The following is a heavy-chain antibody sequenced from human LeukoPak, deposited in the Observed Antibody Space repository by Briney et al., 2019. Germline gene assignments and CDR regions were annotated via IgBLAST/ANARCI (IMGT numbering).Heavy chain of an antibody. CDR2: ISSSSSTI. CDR1: GFTFSNYS. D-gene: IGHD2-2*01. CDR3: ARERLPAAMGNWFDP. Sequence: GGSLRLSCAASGFTFSNYSMNWVRQAPGKGLEWVSYISSSSSTIYYADSVKGRFTISRDNAKNSLYLQMNSLRAEDTAVYYCARERLPAAMGNWFDPWGQGTLVTVSS. V-gene: IGHV3-48*01. J-gene: IGHJ5*02.